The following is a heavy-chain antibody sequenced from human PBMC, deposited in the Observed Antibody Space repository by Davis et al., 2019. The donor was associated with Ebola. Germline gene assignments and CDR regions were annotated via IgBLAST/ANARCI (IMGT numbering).Heavy chain of an antibody. CDR1: GYTFTSYY. J-gene: IGHJ4*02. D-gene: IGHD6-19*01. CDR2: IIPIFGTA. V-gene: IGHV1-69*13. CDR3: AKDRGGSGWPIFQYYFDY. Sequence: SVKVSCKASGYTFTSYYMHWVRQAPGQGLEWMGGIIPIFGTANYAQKFQGRVTITADESTSTAYMELSSLRSEDTAVYYCAKDRGGSGWPIFQYYFDYWGQGTLVTVSS.